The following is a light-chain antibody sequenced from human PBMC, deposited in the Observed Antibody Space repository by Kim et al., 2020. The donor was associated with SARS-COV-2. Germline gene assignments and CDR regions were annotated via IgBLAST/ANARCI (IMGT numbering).Light chain of an antibody. CDR1: ILAQRY. V-gene: IGLV3-27*01. J-gene: IGLJ2*01. Sequence: SYVLTQPSSVSVSPGQTARITCSGDILAQRYVRWFQQKPGQAPLLVIYRDSERPSGIPERFSGSSSGTTVTLTISGAQVEDESDYYCYSATDNNRVFGGGTQLTVL. CDR2: RDS. CDR3: YSATDNNRV.